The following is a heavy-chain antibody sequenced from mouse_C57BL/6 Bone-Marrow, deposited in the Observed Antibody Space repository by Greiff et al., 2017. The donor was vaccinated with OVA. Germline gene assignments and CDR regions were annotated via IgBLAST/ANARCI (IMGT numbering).Heavy chain of an antibody. J-gene: IGHJ3*01. CDR1: GYTFTDYY. V-gene: IGHV1-26*01. D-gene: IGHD4-1*01. CDR2: INPNNGGT. Sequence: EVQLQQSGPELVKPGASVKISCKASGYTFTDYYMNWVKQSHGKSLEWIGDINPNNGGTSYNQKFKGKATLTVDKSSSTAYMELRSLTSEDSAVYYCARRKTGTAWFAYWGQGTLVTVSA. CDR3: ARRKTGTAWFAY.